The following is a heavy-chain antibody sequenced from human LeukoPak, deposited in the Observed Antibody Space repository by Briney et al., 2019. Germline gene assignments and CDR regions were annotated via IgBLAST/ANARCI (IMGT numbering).Heavy chain of an antibody. CDR1: GGSISSSSYY. J-gene: IGHJ3*02. CDR3: ARGVPYYYVSSGNDAFDI. CDR2: IYYSGST. Sequence: SETLSLTCTVSGGSISSSSYYWGWIRQPPGKGLEWIGSIYYSGSTYYNPSLKSRVTISVDTSKNQFSLKLSSVTAADTAVYYCARGVPYYYVSSGNDAFDIWGQGTMVTVSS. V-gene: IGHV4-39*07. D-gene: IGHD3-22*01.